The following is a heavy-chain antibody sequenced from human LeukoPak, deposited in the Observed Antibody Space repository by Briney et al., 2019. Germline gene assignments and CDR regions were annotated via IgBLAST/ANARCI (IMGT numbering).Heavy chain of an antibody. V-gene: IGHV4-34*01. CDR3: ARVPPRGYCSGGSCYREGGRYYYYYGMDV. D-gene: IGHD2-15*01. J-gene: IGHJ6*02. CDR1: GGSFSGYY. Sequence: SETLSLTCAVYGGSFSGYYWSWIRQPPGKGLEWIGEINHSGSTNYNPSLKSRVTISVDTSKNQFSLELSSVTAADTAVYYCARVPPRGYCSGGSCYREGGRYYYYYGMDVWGQGTTATVSS. CDR2: INHSGST.